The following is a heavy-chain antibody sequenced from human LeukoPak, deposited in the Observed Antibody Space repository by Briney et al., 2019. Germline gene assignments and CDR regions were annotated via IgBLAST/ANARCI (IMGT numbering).Heavy chain of an antibody. CDR1: GGSISTYY. Sequence: SETLSLTCTVSGGSISTYYGSWIQQPPGKGLEWIGYIYTSGSTNYNPSLKSRVTISVDTSKNQFSLKLSSVTAADTAVYYCARRYCSGGSCYWFDPWGQGTLVTVSS. J-gene: IGHJ5*02. D-gene: IGHD2-15*01. CDR3: ARRYCSGGSCYWFDP. CDR2: IYTSGST. V-gene: IGHV4-4*09.